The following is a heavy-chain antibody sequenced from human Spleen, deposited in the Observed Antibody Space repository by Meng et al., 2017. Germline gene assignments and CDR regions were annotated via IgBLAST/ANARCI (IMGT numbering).Heavy chain of an antibody. CDR3: ARDSKTSVVRLYYYYALEV. D-gene: IGHD4-23*01. CDR1: GGIFSNYV. CDR2: INAVFGTT. V-gene: IGHV1-69*06. Sequence: SVKVSCKALGGIFSNYVIGWVRQAPGQGLEWMGGINAVFGTTNYAQKFQGRVTITADKSTGTAYMELSSLRSEDTAVYYCARDSKTSVVRLYYYYALEVWGQGTTVTVSS. J-gene: IGHJ6*02.